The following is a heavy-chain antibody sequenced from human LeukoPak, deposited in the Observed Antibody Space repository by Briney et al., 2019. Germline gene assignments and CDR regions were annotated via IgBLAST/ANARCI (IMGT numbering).Heavy chain of an antibody. CDR1: GYTFTSYG. V-gene: IGHV1-69*06. Sequence: SVKVSCKASGYTFTSYGISWVRQAPGQGLEWMGGIIPIFGTANYAQKFQGRVTITADKSTSTAYMELSSLRSEDTAVYYCAREVGGYDSGYYYYYMDVWGKGTTVTVSS. CDR2: IIPIFGTA. CDR3: AREVGGYDSGYYYYYMDV. D-gene: IGHD5-12*01. J-gene: IGHJ6*03.